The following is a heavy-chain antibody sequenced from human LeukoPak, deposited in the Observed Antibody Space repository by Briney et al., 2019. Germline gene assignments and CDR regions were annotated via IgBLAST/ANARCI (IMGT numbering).Heavy chain of an antibody. Sequence: GGSLRLSCSASGFTFSSYAMHWVRQAPGKGLEYVSAISSNGGSTYYADSVKGRFTISRDNSKNTLYLQMSSLRAEDTAVYYCVKVRKGFYYDSSGYYDYCGQGTLVTVSS. D-gene: IGHD3-22*01. CDR3: VKVRKGFYYDSSGYYDY. CDR2: ISSNGGST. CDR1: GFTFSSYA. V-gene: IGHV3-64D*06. J-gene: IGHJ4*02.